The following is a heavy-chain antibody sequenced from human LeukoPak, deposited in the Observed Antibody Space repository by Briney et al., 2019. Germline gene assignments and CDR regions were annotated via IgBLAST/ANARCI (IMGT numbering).Heavy chain of an antibody. CDR3: ARAGTTRPYYYYYYYMDV. CDR2: INWNGGST. V-gene: IGHV3-20*04. Sequence: GRSLRLSCAASGFTFDDYGMSWVRQAPGNGLEWVSGINWNGGSTGYADSVKGRFTISRDNAKNSLYLQMNSLRAEDTALYYCARAGTTRPYYYYYYYMDVWGKGTTVTVSS. CDR1: GFTFDDYG. J-gene: IGHJ6*03. D-gene: IGHD1-1*01.